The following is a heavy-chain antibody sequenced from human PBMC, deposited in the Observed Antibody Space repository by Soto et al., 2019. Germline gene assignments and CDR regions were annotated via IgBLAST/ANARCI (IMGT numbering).Heavy chain of an antibody. CDR1: GGSISSYY. J-gene: IGHJ4*02. CDR2: IYTSGST. Sequence: QVQLQESGPGLVKPSETLSLTCTVSGGSISSYYWNWIRQPAGKGLEWLGRIYTSGSTNYNPSLKSRVTMSVDTSKNQFSLKLSPVTAADTAVYYCVRGNSGYGNFDYWGQGTLVTVSS. CDR3: VRGNSGYGNFDY. V-gene: IGHV4-4*07. D-gene: IGHD5-12*01.